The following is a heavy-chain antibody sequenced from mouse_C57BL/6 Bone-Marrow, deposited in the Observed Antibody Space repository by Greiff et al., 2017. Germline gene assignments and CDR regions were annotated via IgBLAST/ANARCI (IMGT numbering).Heavy chain of an antibody. Sequence: EVMLVESGGGLVQPGGSLKLSCAASGFTFSDYYMYWVRQTPEKRLEWVAYISNGGGSTYYPDTVKGRFTISRDNAKNTLYLQMSRLKSEDTAMYYCARRGYYYGSSYEAMDYWGQGTSVTVSS. J-gene: IGHJ4*01. D-gene: IGHD1-1*01. CDR2: ISNGGGST. CDR1: GFTFSDYY. V-gene: IGHV5-12*01. CDR3: ARRGYYYGSSYEAMDY.